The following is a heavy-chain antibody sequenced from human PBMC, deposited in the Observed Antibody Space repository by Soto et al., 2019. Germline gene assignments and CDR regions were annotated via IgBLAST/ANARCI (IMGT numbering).Heavy chain of an antibody. D-gene: IGHD2-15*01. V-gene: IGHV5-10-1*01. CDR2: IDPSDSYT. CDR3: ARSVVVVAATRLNDY. CDR1: GYSFTSYW. Sequence: GESLKISCKGSGYSFTSYWISWVRQMPGKGLEWMGRIDPSDSYTNYSPSFQGHVTISADKSISTAYLQWSSLKASDTAMYYCARSVVVVAATRLNDYWGQGTLVTAPQ. J-gene: IGHJ4*02.